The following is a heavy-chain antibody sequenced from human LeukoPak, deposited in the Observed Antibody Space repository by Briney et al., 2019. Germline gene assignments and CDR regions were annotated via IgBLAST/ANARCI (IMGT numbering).Heavy chain of an antibody. CDR1: GYTFTGYY. Sequence: APVKVSCKASGYTFTGYYMHWVRQAPGQGLEWMGWINPNSGGTNYAQKFQGRVTMTRDTSISTAYMELSRLRSDDTAVYYCARVYYSGYDYYYWGQGALVTVSS. CDR3: ARVYYSGYDYYY. J-gene: IGHJ4*02. V-gene: IGHV1-2*02. D-gene: IGHD5-12*01. CDR2: INPNSGGT.